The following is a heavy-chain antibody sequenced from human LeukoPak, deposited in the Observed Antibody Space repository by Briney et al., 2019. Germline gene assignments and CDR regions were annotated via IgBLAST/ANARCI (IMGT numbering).Heavy chain of an antibody. J-gene: IGHJ4*02. Sequence: GASVKVSCKASGYTFTSYDIHWVRQATGQGLEWMGWMNPNSGNTGYAQKFQGRVTMTRNTSISTAYMELSSLRSEDTAVYYCAIWFGNRGQDYWGQGTLVTVSS. D-gene: IGHD3-10*01. CDR3: AIWFGNRGQDY. V-gene: IGHV1-8*01. CDR2: MNPNSGNT. CDR1: GYTFTSYD.